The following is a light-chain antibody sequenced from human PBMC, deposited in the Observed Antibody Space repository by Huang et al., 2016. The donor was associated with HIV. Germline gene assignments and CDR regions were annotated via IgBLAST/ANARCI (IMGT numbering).Light chain of an antibody. J-gene: IGKJ4*01. CDR3: QQGNSFPLT. CDR1: QDIGSY. Sequence: DIQMTQSPSSVSASVGDRVTITCRASQDIGSYLAWYQQKPGKAPKVLIYAASSLESGVPIIFTGSGFVTHFALTIDSLQPEDFATYYCQQGNSFPLTFGGGTKVQI. V-gene: IGKV1-12*01. CDR2: AAS.